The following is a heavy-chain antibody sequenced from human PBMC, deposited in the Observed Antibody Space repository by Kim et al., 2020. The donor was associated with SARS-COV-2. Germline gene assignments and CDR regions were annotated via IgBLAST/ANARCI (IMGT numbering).Heavy chain of an antibody. J-gene: IGHJ4*02. V-gene: IGHV4-39*01. D-gene: IGHD6-13*01. CDR3: ATIPKGPYSSSWAPFDY. CDR2: IYYSGST. CDR1: GGSISSSSYY. Sequence: SETLSLTCTVSGGSISSSSYYWGWIRQPPGKGLEWIGSIYYSGSTYYNPSLKSRVTISVDTSKNQFSLKLSSVTAADTAVYYCATIPKGPYSSSWAPFDYWGQGTLVTVSS.